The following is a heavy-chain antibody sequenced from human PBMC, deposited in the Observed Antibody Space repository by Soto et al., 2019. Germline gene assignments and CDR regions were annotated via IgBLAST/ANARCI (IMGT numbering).Heavy chain of an antibody. CDR1: GGPISSGAYY. D-gene: IGHD3-3*01. CDR2: IYYSGST. V-gene: IGHV4-31*03. CDR3: AREDRGLERYYYNYGMDV. J-gene: IGHJ6*02. Sequence: QVQLQESGPGLVKPSQTLSLTCTVFGGPISSGAYYWSWIRQHPGKGLEWIGYIYYSGSTYYNPSLESRVTISVDTSKNQFSLNLSSVTAADTAVYYCAREDRGLERYYYNYGMDVWGQGTTVTVSS.